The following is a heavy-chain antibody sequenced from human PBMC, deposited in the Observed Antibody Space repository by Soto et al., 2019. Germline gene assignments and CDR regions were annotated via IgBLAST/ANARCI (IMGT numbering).Heavy chain of an antibody. CDR1: GVSINNSSFY. J-gene: IGHJ4*02. D-gene: IGHD3-10*01. Sequence: QLQLQESGPGLVKPSETLSLTCTVSGVSINNSSFYWGWVRQPPGKRLEWIGSIYYSGSAYYNTSLKCRLTISVETSKSQFSLNLRSVTAADTAVYFCARRHLVRGIIPYYFDSWGQGTLVTVSS. V-gene: IGHV4-39*01. CDR3: ARRHLVRGIIPYYFDS. CDR2: IYYSGSA.